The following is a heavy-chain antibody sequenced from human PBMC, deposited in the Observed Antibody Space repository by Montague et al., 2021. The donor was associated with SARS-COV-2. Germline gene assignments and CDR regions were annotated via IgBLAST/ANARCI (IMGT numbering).Heavy chain of an antibody. D-gene: IGHD2-21*02. V-gene: IGHV2-5*02. CDR3: AHRINCFGGPYFDY. CDR1: GFSLSTSGVG. Sequence: PALVKPTQTLTLTCTFSGFSLSTSGVGVGWIRQPPGKALEWLALIYWDDDKRYSPSLKSRLTITKDTSKNQVVLTMTNMDPVDTATYYCAHRINCFGGPYFDYWGQGTLVTVSS. J-gene: IGHJ4*02. CDR2: IYWDDDK.